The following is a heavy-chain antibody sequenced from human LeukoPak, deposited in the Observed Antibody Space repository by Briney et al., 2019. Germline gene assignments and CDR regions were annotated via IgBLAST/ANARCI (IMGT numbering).Heavy chain of an antibody. J-gene: IGHJ4*02. CDR1: GFTFSSYG. CDR2: ISYDGSKK. V-gene: IGHV3-33*05. CDR3: ARDSASAWAA. D-gene: IGHD5-18*01. Sequence: GGSLRLSCAASGFTFSSYGMHWVRQAPGKGLEWVAIISYDGSKKYYGDSVKSRFTISRDNSKNMLFLQLNSLIAGDTAVYYCARDSASAWAAWGQGTLVTVSS.